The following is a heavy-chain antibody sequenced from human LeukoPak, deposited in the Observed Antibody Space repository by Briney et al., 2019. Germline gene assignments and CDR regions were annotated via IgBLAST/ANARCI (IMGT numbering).Heavy chain of an antibody. V-gene: IGHV3-53*01. CDR2: IYSGGST. D-gene: IGHD6-13*01. J-gene: IGHJ4*02. CDR1: GFTVSSND. CDR3: AKDEGLAAAMDY. Sequence: GGSLRLSCAASGFTVSSNDMSWVRQAPGKGLECISVIYSGGSTDYADSVKGRLTISRDNSKNTLYLQMNSLRAEDTAVYYCAKDEGLAAAMDYWGQGTLVTVSS.